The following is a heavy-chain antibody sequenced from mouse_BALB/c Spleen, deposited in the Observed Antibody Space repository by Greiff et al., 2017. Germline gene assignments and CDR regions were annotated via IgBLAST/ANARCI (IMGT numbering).Heavy chain of an antibody. Sequence: EVKLMGSGPVLVKPSQSLSLTCTVTGYSITSGYSWHWIRQFPGNKLEWMGYIHYSGSTNYNPSLKSRISITRDTSKNQFFLQLNSVTTEDTATYYCASREVVDKAYFDYWGQGRTHTESS. CDR1: GYSITSGYS. J-gene: IGHJ2*01. V-gene: IGHV3-1*02. D-gene: IGHD1-1*01. CDR2: IHYSGST. CDR3: ASREVVDKAYFDY.